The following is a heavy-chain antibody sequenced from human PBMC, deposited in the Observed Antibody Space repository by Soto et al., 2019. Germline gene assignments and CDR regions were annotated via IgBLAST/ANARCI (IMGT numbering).Heavy chain of an antibody. D-gene: IGHD2-8*01. Sequence: GVSLSLSCSASVVPVWNACMSWVRQAPGKGLEWVGRIKSKTDGGTTDYAAPVKGRFTISRDDSKNTLYLQMNSLKTEDTAVYYCTTGDCTNGVCFFNYYYGMDVWGQGTKVTVSS. V-gene: IGHV3-15*01. CDR1: VVPVWNAC. J-gene: IGHJ6*02. CDR3: TTGDCTNGVCFFNYYYGMDV. CDR2: IKSKTDGGTT.